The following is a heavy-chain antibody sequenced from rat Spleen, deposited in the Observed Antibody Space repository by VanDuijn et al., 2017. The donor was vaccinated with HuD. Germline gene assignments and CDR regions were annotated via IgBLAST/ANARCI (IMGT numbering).Heavy chain of an antibody. CDR2: ISPGGGST. D-gene: IGHD1-2*01. CDR1: GFTFSNYY. J-gene: IGHJ4*01. Sequence: EVQLVESGGGLVQPGRSLKLSCAASGFTFSNYYMAWVRQAPTKGLEWVAYISPGGGSTYYRDSVKGRFTISRDNAENTVYLQMNSLRSEDTATYFCGKDMNYFSTYPFYLMGAWGQGVLVTVSS. V-gene: IGHV5-27*01. CDR3: GKDMNYFSTYPFYLMGA.